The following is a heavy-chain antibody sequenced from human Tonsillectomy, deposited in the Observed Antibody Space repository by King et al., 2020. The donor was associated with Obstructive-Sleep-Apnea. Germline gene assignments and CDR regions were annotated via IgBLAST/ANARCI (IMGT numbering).Heavy chain of an antibody. Sequence: VQLVESGGGVVQPGRSLRLSCAASGFTFSTYGMHGVRQAPGKGLEWVEVITYDGSNKYYADSVKGRVTISRENSKNTLYLQLNSLRAEDTAVYYCAKVWGHYYDSSGYYYDFWGQGALVTVSS. CDR2: ITYDGSNK. CDR1: GFTFSTYG. V-gene: IGHV3-30*18. CDR3: AKVWGHYYDSSGYYYDF. D-gene: IGHD3-22*01. J-gene: IGHJ4*02.